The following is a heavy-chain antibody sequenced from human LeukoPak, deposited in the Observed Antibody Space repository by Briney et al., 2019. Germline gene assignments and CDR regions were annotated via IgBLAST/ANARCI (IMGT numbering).Heavy chain of an antibody. CDR1: GFTFSSYA. D-gene: IGHD3-22*01. CDR3: ARDRPHYYDSSGYYGPYYYYGMDV. J-gene: IGHJ6*02. V-gene: IGHV3-30-3*01. Sequence: PGGSLRLSCAASGFTFSSYAMHWVRQAPGKGLEWVAVISYDGSNKYYADSVKGRFTISRDNSKNTLYPQMNSLRAEDTAVYYCARDRPHYYDSSGYYGPYYYYGMDVWGQGTTVTVSS. CDR2: ISYDGSNK.